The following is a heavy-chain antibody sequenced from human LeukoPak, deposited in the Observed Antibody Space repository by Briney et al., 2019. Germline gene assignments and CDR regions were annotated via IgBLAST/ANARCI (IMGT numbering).Heavy chain of an antibody. CDR1: GDSITTYY. CDR3: ARLKGVDFWSGYFFDY. Sequence: SETLSLTCTVSGDSITTYYWSWIRQPPGKGPEWIGYIYYSGSTNYNPSLKSRVTISVDTSKNQFSLKLSSVTAADTAVYYCARLKGVDFWSGYFFDYWGQGTLVTVSS. D-gene: IGHD3-3*01. V-gene: IGHV4-59*01. CDR2: IYYSGST. J-gene: IGHJ4*02.